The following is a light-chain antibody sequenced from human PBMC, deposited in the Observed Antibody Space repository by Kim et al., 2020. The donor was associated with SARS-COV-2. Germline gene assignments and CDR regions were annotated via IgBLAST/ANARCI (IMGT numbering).Light chain of an antibody. J-gene: IGKJ5*01. CDR2: AAS. CDR3: QQSITTPIT. V-gene: IGKV1-39*01. CDR1: QNIRGF. Sequence: ASEGDKVTITCRASQNIRGFLGWYQQNPGRSPNRLIYAASSLRGGVPSRFTGSGSGTLFTLTISSLQPEDIATYYCQQSITTPITFGQGTRLEIK.